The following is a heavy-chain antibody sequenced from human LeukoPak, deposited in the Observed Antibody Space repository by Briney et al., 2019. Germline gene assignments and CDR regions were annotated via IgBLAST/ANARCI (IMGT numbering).Heavy chain of an antibody. CDR3: GGGGEGASYYYSGRDF. Sequence: GRSLRLSCAASGFTFSSYAMHWVRQAPGKGLEWVAVISYDGSNKYYADSVKGRFTISRDNSKNTLYLQMNSLRAEDTAVYYWGGGGEGASYYYSGRDFGAQGPTLTFSS. CDR2: ISYDGSNK. D-gene: IGHD3-16*01. CDR1: GFTFSSYA. J-gene: IGHJ6*02. V-gene: IGHV3-30-3*01.